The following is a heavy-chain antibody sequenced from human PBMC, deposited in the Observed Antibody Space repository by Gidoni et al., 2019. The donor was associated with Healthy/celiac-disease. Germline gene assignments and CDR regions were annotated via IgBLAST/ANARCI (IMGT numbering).Heavy chain of an antibody. CDR1: GFTFSSYS. D-gene: IGHD3-22*01. V-gene: IGHV3-21*01. CDR3: ARDIPALSYYYDSSGYYSHFDY. Sequence: EVQLVESGGGLVKPGGSLRLSCAASGFTFSSYSMNWVRQAPGKGLEWVSSISSSGSTIYYADSVKGRFTISRDNAKNSLYLQMNSLRAEDTAVYYCARDIPALSYYYDSSGYYSHFDYWGQGTLVTVSS. J-gene: IGHJ4*02. CDR2: ISSSGSTI.